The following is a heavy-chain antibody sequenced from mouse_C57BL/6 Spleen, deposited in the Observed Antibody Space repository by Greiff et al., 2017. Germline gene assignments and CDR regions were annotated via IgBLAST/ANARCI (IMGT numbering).Heavy chain of an antibody. J-gene: IGHJ4*01. CDR1: GYTFTDYN. V-gene: IGHV1-22*01. D-gene: IGHD1-1*01. Sequence: VHVKQSGPELVKPGASVKMSCKASGYTFTDYNMHWVKQSHGKSLAWIGYLNPNNGGTSYNQKFKGKATLTANKSSSTAYMELRSLTSTDSSDYYCARGHYYSSGGYAMDDWGQGTSVTVSS. CDR3: ARGHYYSSGGYAMDD. CDR2: LNPNNGGT.